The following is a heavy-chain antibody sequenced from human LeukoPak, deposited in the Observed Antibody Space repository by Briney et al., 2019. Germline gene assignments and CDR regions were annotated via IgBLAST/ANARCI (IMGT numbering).Heavy chain of an antibody. J-gene: IGHJ4*02. CDR2: ISGSGDST. Sequence: GGSLRLSCAASGFTFSSHAMSWVRQAPGKGLECVSVISGSGDSTHYADSMRGRFTISRDNSKSTPYMQMNSLRVEDTAIYYCARRSGSDYGSFDYWGQGTLITVSS. CDR1: GFTFSSHA. CDR3: ARRSGSDYGSFDY. V-gene: IGHV3-23*01. D-gene: IGHD1-26*01.